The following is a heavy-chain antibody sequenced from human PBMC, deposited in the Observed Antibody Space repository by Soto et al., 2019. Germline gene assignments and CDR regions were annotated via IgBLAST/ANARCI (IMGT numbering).Heavy chain of an antibody. CDR1: GGSLRRGGNY. D-gene: IGHD6-19*01. Sequence: TSETLSLTCTVSGGSLRRGGNYWSWIRQRPGKGLEWIGFIYYSGSTYYNPSLKSRVTISIDTSKNQFSLKLSSVTAADTAVYYCAGDYSSGFGGAFDYWGQGTLVTVSS. V-gene: IGHV4-30-4*08. J-gene: IGHJ4*02. CDR2: IYYSGST. CDR3: AGDYSSGFGGAFDY.